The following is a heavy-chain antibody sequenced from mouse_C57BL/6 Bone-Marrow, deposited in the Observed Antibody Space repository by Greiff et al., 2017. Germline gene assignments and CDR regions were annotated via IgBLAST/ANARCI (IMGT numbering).Heavy chain of an antibody. CDR2: ISYDGSN. D-gene: IGHD2-10*02. V-gene: IGHV3-6*01. CDR1: GYSITSGYY. CDR3: ARKYDPWYFDV. Sequence: ESGPGLVKPSQSLSLTCSVTGYSITSGYYWNWIRQFPGNKLEWMGYISYDGSNNYNPSLKNRISITRDTSKNQCFLKLNSVTTEDTATCYCARKYDPWYFDVWGTGTTVTVSS. J-gene: IGHJ1*03.